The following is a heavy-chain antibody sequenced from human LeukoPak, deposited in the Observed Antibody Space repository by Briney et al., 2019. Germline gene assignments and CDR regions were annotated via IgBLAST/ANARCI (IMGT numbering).Heavy chain of an antibody. V-gene: IGHV3-48*03. CDR2: ISSSGSTI. D-gene: IGHD6-13*01. CDR3: AREGSWYYY. J-gene: IGHJ4*02. CDR1: GFTFISYE. Sequence: GGSLRLSCAASGFTFISYERNWVRQAPGKGLEWVSYISSSGSTIYYADSVKGRFTISRDNAKNSLYLQMNSLRAEDTAVYYCAREGSWYYYWGQGTLVTVSS.